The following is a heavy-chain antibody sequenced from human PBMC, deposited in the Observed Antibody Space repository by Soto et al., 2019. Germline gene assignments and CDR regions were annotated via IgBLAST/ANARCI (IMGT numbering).Heavy chain of an antibody. CDR2: IYYSGTT. CDR3: ARDRVSDYSFDP. V-gene: IGHV4-31*03. D-gene: IGHD4-4*01. Sequence: PSETLSLTCNVSGGSISSGGNYWSWIRQHPGKGLEWIGYIYYSGTTYYNPSLKSRLTISIDTSRNQFSLKLSSVTAADTAVYYCARDRVSDYSFDPWGQGTLVTVSS. CDR1: GGSISSGGNY. J-gene: IGHJ5*02.